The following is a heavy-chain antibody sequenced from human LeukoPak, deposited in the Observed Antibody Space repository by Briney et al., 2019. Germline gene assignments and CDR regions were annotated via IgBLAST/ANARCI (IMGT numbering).Heavy chain of an antibody. CDR2: VYPSGIT. J-gene: IGHJ5*02. CDR3: ARHGIMYDPLNWSHP. D-gene: IGHD3-16*01. CDR1: GDSLSISTYY. Sequence: PSETLSLTCTVSGDSLSISTYYWSWLRQPPGKGLEWIGYVYPSGITNYNPSLKSRVTISVDTSQTQFSLNLSSVTAADTAVYYCARHGIMYDPLNWSHPWGQGTLVIVSS. V-gene: IGHV4-4*09.